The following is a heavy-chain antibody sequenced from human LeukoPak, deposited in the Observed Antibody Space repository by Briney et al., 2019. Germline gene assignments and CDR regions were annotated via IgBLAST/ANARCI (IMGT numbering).Heavy chain of an antibody. J-gene: IGHJ4*02. CDR2: INPNSGGT. Sequence: ASVKVSCKASGYTFTSYGISWVRRAPGQGLEWMGWINPNSGGTNYAQKFQGRVTMTRDTSISTAYMELSRLRSDDTAVYYCARDKNATPDYWGQGTLVTVSS. CDR1: GYTFTSYG. CDR3: ARDKNATPDY. D-gene: IGHD2-8*01. V-gene: IGHV1-2*02.